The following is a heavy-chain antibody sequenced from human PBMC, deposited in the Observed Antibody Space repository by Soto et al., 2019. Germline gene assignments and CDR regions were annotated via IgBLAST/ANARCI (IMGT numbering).Heavy chain of an antibody. J-gene: IGHJ4*02. CDR3: ATDTYCPATCCRGHRN. CDR1: GFTFSSSW. CDR2: MNQHGSDI. Sequence: EVQLVESGGDLVQPGGSLRLSCAASGFTFSSSWMAWVRQSPGKGLEWVASMNQHGSDIQYVDSVRGRFTISRDNARNLLYLQMNNLRVEDTAIYYCATDTYCPATCCRGHRNWGQGPRVPVSS. D-gene: IGHD2-8*02. V-gene: IGHV3-7*03.